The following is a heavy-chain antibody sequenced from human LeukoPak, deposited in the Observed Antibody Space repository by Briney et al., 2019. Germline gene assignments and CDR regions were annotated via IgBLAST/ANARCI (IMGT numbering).Heavy chain of an antibody. CDR2: INAYNGDT. CDR1: GYTFINYA. CDR3: ARGSSSDWPLEY. D-gene: IGHD6-19*01. Sequence: ASVKVSCKASGYTFINYAIHWVRQAPGQRLEWMGWINAYNGDTEYSQKFQGRVTITRDTSASTAYMELSTLSSEDTAVYYCARGSSSDWPLEYWGRGILVTVSS. J-gene: IGHJ4*02. V-gene: IGHV1-3*01.